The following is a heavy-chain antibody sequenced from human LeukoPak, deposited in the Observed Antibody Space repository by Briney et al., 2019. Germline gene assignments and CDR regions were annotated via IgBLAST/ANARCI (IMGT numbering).Heavy chain of an antibody. V-gene: IGHV4-31*03. D-gene: IGHD1-14*01. Sequence: SQTLSLTCTVSGGSISSGGYYWSWIRQHPGKGLEWIGYIYYSGSTYYNPSLKSRVSISVDASKNQFSLKLSSVTAADTAVYYCARRTGPHFDYWGQGTLVTVSS. CDR3: ARRTGPHFDY. CDR1: GGSISSGGYY. CDR2: IYYSGST. J-gene: IGHJ4*02.